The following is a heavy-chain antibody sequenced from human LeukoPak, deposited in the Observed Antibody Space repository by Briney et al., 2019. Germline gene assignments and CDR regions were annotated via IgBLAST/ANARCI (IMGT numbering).Heavy chain of an antibody. CDR2: ISHNGETT. V-gene: IGHV3-23*01. J-gene: IGHJ4*02. Sequence: GGSLRLSCAASGFSVSSFGMSWVRQAPGKGLEWISAISHNGETTWYADSVKGRFTISRDNSKNTLYLQLTSLRAEDTAVYYCAQGFSSGWYPYWGQGSLVSVSS. CDR1: GFSVSSFG. D-gene: IGHD6-19*01. CDR3: AQGFSSGWYPY.